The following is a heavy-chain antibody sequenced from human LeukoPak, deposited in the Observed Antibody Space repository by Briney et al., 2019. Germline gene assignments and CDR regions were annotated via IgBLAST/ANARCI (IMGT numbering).Heavy chain of an antibody. D-gene: IGHD2-15*01. J-gene: IGHJ6*03. V-gene: IGHV4-61*01. Sequence: PSETLSLTCTVSGGSVSISSYYWSWMRQPPGKGLEWIGYIYYSGCTNYNASLKSRVTISVDTSKNQFSLKLSSVTAAETAVYYCARDSGGPLDNLVVAATYWEGYMDVWGKGTTVTVSS. CDR3: ARDSGGPLDNLVVAATYWEGYMDV. CDR1: GGSVSISSYY. CDR2: IYYSGCT.